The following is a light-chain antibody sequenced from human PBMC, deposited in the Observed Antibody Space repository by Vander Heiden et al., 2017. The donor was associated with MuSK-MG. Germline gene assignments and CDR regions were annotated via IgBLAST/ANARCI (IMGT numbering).Light chain of an antibody. CDR3: QQYYSTPRT. CDR2: WAS. Sequence: DIVMTQSPDSLAVSLGERATINCKPSRSVLYSSNNKNYLAWYQQKPGQPPKLLIYWASTRESGVPDRFSGSGSGTDFTLTISSLQAEDVAVYYCQQYYSTPRTFGQGTKVEMK. V-gene: IGKV4-1*01. CDR1: RSVLYSSNNKNY. J-gene: IGKJ1*01.